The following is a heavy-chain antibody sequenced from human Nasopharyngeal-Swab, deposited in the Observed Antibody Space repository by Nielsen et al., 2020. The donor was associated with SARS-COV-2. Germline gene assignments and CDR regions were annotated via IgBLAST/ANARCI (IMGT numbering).Heavy chain of an antibody. Sequence: GALKISCTGSGYTFSNYAISWVRQAPGQGLEWVSTVDYDGVRTHYADSVEGRFIISRDNAKNTLYLQMNSLRVEDTAVYYCVKHQGSSSDQWGQGTLVTVSS. CDR3: VKHQGSSSDQ. V-gene: IGHV3-23*01. CDR2: VDYDGVRT. J-gene: IGHJ4*02. CDR1: GYTFSNYA.